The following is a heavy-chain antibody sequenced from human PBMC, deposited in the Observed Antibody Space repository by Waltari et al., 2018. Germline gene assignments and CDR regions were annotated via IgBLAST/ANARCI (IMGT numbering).Heavy chain of an antibody. CDR1: GFTFDDYA. J-gene: IGHJ4*02. CDR3: AKDTCSGGSCYYFDY. D-gene: IGHD2-15*01. Sequence: EVQLVESGGGLVQPGRSLRPSCAASGFTFDDYAMHWVRQAPGKGLEWVSGISWNSGSIGYADSVKGRVTISRDNAKNSLYLQMNSLRAEDMALYYCAKDTCSGGSCYYFDYWGQGTLVTVSS. V-gene: IGHV3-9*03. CDR2: ISWNSGSI.